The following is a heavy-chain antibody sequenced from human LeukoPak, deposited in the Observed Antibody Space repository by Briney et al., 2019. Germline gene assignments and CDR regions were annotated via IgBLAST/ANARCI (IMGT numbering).Heavy chain of an antibody. Sequence: SETLSLTCAVYGWSFSGYYWSWIRQAPGKGLEWIGEINHSGSTNYNPSLKSRVTISVDTSKNQFSLKLSSVTAADAAVYCCARGHMGSGITFGGVIVPDYWGQGTLVTVSS. J-gene: IGHJ4*02. V-gene: IGHV4-34*01. D-gene: IGHD3-16*02. CDR2: INHSGST. CDR3: ARGHMGSGITFGGVIVPDY. CDR1: GWSFSGYY.